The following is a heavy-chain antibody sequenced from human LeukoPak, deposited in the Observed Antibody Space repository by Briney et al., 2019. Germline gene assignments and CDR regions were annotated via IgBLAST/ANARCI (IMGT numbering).Heavy chain of an antibody. CDR3: ARAWIQLWFLDY. D-gene: IGHD5-18*01. J-gene: IGHJ4*02. CDR1: GGSFSGYY. Sequence: SETLSLTCAVYGGSFSGYYWGWIRQPPGKGQEWIGEINHSGSTNYNPSLKSRVTISVDTSKNQFSLKLSSVTAADTAVYYCARAWIQLWFLDYWGQGTLVTVSS. V-gene: IGHV4-34*01. CDR2: INHSGST.